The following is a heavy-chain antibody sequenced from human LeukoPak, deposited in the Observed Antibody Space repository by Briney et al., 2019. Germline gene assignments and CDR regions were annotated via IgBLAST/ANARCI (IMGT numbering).Heavy chain of an antibody. D-gene: IGHD6-6*01. V-gene: IGHV3-21*01. CDR1: GFTFSSYS. CDR3: ARDAAYSSSSFDY. J-gene: IGHJ4*02. CDR2: ISSSSSYI. Sequence: GGSLRLSCAASGFTFSSYSMNWVRQALGKGLEWVSSISSSSSYIYYADSVKGRFTISRDNAKNSLYLQMNSLRAEDTVVYYCARDAAYSSSSFDYWGQGTLVTVSS.